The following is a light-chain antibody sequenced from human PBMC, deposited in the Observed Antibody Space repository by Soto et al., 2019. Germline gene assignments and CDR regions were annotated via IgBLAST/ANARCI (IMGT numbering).Light chain of an antibody. CDR3: QQYGSSPGT. CDR1: QSVSSSY. CDR2: GAS. V-gene: IGKV3-20*01. J-gene: IGKJ1*01. Sequence: EIVLTQSPGTLSLSPGERATLSCRASQSVSSSYLAWYQRKPGQAPRLLMYGASSRATGIPDRFSGSGSGTDFPLTISRLEPEDFAVYYCQQYGSSPGTFGQGTKVEIK.